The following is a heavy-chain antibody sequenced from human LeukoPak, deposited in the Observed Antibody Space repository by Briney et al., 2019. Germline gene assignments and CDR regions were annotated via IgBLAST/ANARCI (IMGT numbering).Heavy chain of an antibody. CDR3: AKVSLSMVNDAFDI. D-gene: IGHD4/OR15-4a*01. CDR1: GFTFSTYA. V-gene: IGHV3-30*04. CDR2: ISYDGSNK. J-gene: IGHJ3*02. Sequence: PGRSLRLSCAASGFTFSTYAIHWVRQAPGKGLEWVAVISYDGSNKYYADSVKGRFTISRDNSKNTLYLQMNSLRAEDTAMYYCAKVSLSMVNDAFDIWGQGTMVSVSS.